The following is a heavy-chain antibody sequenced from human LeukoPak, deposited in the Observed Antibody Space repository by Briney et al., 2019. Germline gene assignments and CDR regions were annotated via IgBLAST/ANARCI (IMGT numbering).Heavy chain of an antibody. CDR3: ARDRGYSYGPFDY. V-gene: IGHV3-30*04. J-gene: IGHJ4*02. Sequence: GRSLRLSCAPSGFTFSSYAVQWVRQAPAKGLEWVAAISYYGSNKYYADSVKGRFTICRDNSKNTLYLQMNSLRAEDTAVYYCARDRGYSYGPFDYWGQGTLVTVSS. D-gene: IGHD5-18*01. CDR2: ISYYGSNK. CDR1: GFTFSSYA.